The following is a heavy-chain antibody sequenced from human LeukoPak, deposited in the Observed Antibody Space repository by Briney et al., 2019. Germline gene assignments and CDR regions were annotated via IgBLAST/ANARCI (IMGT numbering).Heavy chain of an antibody. V-gene: IGHV3-66*01. CDR1: GFTFSSYE. CDR2: IYSDGNT. CDR3: ARSAWDY. J-gene: IGHJ4*02. Sequence: GGSLRLSCAASGFTFSSYEMNWVRQAPGKGLEWVSVIYSDGNTYYADSVKGRFTISRDNFKNTVYLQMNSLRAEDTAVYYCARSAWDYWGQGTLVTVSS.